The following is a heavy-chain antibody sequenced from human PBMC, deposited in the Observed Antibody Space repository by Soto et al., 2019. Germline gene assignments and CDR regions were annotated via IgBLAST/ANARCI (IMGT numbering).Heavy chain of an antibody. Sequence: QVQLVQSGAEVKKPGSSVKVSCKASGGTFSSYTISWVRQAPGQGLEWMGRIIPILGIANYAQKFQGRVTITADKSTSTAYMELSSLRSDDTAVYYCARVLSREDYGVMGAEYFKHWGQGTLVTVSS. CDR1: GGTFSSYT. V-gene: IGHV1-69*02. J-gene: IGHJ1*01. D-gene: IGHD4-17*01. CDR2: IIPILGIA. CDR3: ARVLSREDYGVMGAEYFKH.